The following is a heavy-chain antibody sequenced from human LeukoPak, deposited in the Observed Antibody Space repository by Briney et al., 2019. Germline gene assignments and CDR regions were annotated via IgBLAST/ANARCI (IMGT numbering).Heavy chain of an antibody. V-gene: IGHV3-23*01. J-gene: IGHJ3*01. CDR2: ISGSGGST. CDR3: ATDTSALYHAFDL. CDR1: GFTFSSYA. Sequence: GGSLRLSCATSGFTFSSYAMSWVRQAPGKGLEWVSAISGSGGSTYYADSVKGRFTISRDNSKNSLYLQMNSLRAEDTALYYCATDTSALYHAFDLWGQGTMVTVSS. D-gene: IGHD6-19*01.